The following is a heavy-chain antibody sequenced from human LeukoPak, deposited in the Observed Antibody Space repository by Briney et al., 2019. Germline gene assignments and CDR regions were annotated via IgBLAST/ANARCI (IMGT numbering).Heavy chain of an antibody. V-gene: IGHV1-8*01. Sequence: ASVKVSCKASGYTFTSYDINWVRQATGQGLEWMGWMNPNSRNTGYAQKFQGRVTMTRNTSISTAYMELSSLRSEDTAVYYCARGALLWFWEHYEDPNNWFDPWGQGTLVTVSS. CDR3: ARGALLWFWEHYEDPNNWFDP. CDR2: MNPNSRNT. J-gene: IGHJ5*02. D-gene: IGHD3-10*01. CDR1: GYTFTSYD.